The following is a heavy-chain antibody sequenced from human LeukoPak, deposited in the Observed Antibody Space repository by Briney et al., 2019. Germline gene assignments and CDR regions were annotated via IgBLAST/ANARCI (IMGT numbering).Heavy chain of an antibody. V-gene: IGHV5-51*01. CDR2: IYPGDSDT. CDR3: ARHTPFDH. J-gene: IGHJ4*02. Sequence: GEPLKISCKGSGYSFTNYWIGWVRQMPGKGLEWMGTIYPGDSDTRYSPSFRGQVTISADKSISTAYLQWSSLKASDTAIYYCARHTPFDHWGQGTLVTVSS. CDR1: GYSFTNYW.